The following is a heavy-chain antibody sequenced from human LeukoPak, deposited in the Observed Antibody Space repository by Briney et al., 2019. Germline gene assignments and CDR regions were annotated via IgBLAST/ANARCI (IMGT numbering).Heavy chain of an antibody. J-gene: IGHJ4*02. Sequence: PGGSLGLSCAASGFTFTTYAMSWVRQAPGKELEWVSTLSPSGVRTYYTDSVKGRFTISRDNSKNTLYLQMNSLRAEDMAVYYCAKATPILGAAAYYFDYWGQGTLVTVSS. D-gene: IGHD1-26*01. CDR1: GFTFTTYA. CDR3: AKATPILGAAAYYFDY. V-gene: IGHV3-23*01. CDR2: LSPSGVRT.